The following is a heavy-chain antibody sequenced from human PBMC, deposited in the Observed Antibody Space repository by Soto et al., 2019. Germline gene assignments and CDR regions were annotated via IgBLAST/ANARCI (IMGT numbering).Heavy chain of an antibody. D-gene: IGHD3-16*01. J-gene: IGHJ4*02. CDR2: ISYDGSNK. CDR1: GFTFSSYA. Sequence: QVQLVESGGGVVQPGRSLRLSCAASGFTFSSYAMHWVRQAPGKGLEWVAVISYDGSNKYYADSVKGRFTISRDNSKKPLYFKMNRLRAEDTAVYFWVGEGGGGDYWGQGTLVTVSS. CDR3: VGEGGGGDY. V-gene: IGHV3-30*14.